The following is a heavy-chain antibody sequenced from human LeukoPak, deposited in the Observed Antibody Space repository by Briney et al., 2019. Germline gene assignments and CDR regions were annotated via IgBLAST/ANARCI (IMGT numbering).Heavy chain of an antibody. D-gene: IGHD3-3*01. J-gene: IGHJ4*02. CDR1: GFTFSSYD. Sequence: GGSLRLSCAASGFTFSSYDMHWVRQATGKGLEWVSAIGTAGDTYYPGSVKGRFTISRDNSKNTLYLQMGSLRAEDMAVYYCARTIPVSASLDYWGQGTLVTVSS. CDR3: ARTIPVSASLDY. V-gene: IGHV3-13*01. CDR2: IGTAGDT.